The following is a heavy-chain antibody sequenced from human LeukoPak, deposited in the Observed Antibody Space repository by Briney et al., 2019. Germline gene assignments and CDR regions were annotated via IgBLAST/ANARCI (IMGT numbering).Heavy chain of an antibody. V-gene: IGHV3-9*03. CDR2: ISWNSGSI. D-gene: IGHD6-19*01. Sequence: GRSLRLSCAASGFTFDDYAMHWVRQAPGKGLEWVSGISWNSGSIGYADSVKGRFTISRDNAKNSLCLQMNSLRAEDMALYYCAKDIGAVAGPFDYWGQGTLVTVSS. CDR3: AKDIGAVAGPFDY. J-gene: IGHJ4*02. CDR1: GFTFDDYA.